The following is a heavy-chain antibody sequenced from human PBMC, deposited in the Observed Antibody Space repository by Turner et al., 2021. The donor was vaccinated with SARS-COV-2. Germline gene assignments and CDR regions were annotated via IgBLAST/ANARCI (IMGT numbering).Heavy chain of an antibody. CDR3: VCSSDLKYVLVAIRVNSWGFDY. J-gene: IGHJ4*02. Sequence: GGLVPPGRSMRLSLSASGFTYYMYNMHWFRQGPGKGLECVSLIRWDVGSTYYADSVKGRFTSSRYNSKNFFFSSRRRQTRLVSDWSSDVCSSDLKYVLVAIRVNSWGFDYWGQGTLVTVSS. D-gene: IGHD6-19*01. CDR2: IRWDVGST. V-gene: IGHV3-43*01. CDR1: GFTYYMYN.